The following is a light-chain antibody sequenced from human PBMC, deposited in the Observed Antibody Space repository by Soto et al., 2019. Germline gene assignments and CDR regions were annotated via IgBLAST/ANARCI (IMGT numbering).Light chain of an antibody. Sequence: QSVLTQPASVSRSPGQSITISCPGPSSDVGGYNYVSWYQQHPGKARKFMIYEVSNRLSGVSNRFSGSKSGHTSSLTISGLQAEDEADYYCSSYTRSSSPYVFGTGSKATGL. J-gene: IGLJ1*01. CDR3: SSYTRSSSPYV. CDR1: SSDVGGYNY. CDR2: EVS. V-gene: IGLV2-14*01.